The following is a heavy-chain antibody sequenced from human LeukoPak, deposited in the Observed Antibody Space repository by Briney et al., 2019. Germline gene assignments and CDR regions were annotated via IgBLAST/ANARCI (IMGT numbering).Heavy chain of an antibody. CDR2: IYYSGST. CDR3: ARGGYSYGSDAFDI. J-gene: IGHJ3*02. CDR1: GGSISSGGYY. D-gene: IGHD5-18*01. Sequence: SETLSLTCTISGGSISSGGYYWSWIRQHPGKGLEWIGYIYYSGSTYYNPSLKSRVTISVDTSKNQFSLKLSSVTAADTAVYYCARGGYSYGSDAFDIWGQGTMVTVSS. V-gene: IGHV4-31*03.